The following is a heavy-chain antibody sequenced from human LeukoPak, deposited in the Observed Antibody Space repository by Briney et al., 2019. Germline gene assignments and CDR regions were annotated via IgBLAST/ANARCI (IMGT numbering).Heavy chain of an antibody. D-gene: IGHD6-19*01. J-gene: IGHJ4*02. Sequence: GGSLRLSCAASGFTFSSYAITWVRQAPGKGLEWVSAVSSNGAKTYYADSVKGRFTISRDNSKNTLYLQMNSLRLEDTAAYYCAKIRAPSGWFNSDYWGQGTLVTVSS. CDR1: GFTFSSYA. CDR2: VSSNGAKT. CDR3: AKIRAPSGWFNSDY. V-gene: IGHV3-23*01.